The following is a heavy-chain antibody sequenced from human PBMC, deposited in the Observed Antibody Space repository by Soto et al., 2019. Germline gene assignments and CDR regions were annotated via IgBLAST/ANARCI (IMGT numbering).Heavy chain of an antibody. D-gene: IGHD3-3*01. V-gene: IGHV1-18*04. Sequence: GESLKISCKGSGYSFSTYWISWVRQAPGQGLEWMGWISAYNGNTNYAQKLQGRVTMTTDTSTSTAYMELRSLRSDDTAVYYCARDLSDFWSGYYPPGDAFDIWGQGTMVTVSS. J-gene: IGHJ3*02. CDR1: GYSFSTYW. CDR3: ARDLSDFWSGYYPPGDAFDI. CDR2: ISAYNGNT.